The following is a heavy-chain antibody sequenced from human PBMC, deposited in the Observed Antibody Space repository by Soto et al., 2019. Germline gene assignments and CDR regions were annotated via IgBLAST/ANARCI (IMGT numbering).Heavy chain of an antibody. D-gene: IGHD6-13*01. J-gene: IGHJ4*02. CDR1: GFTFSSFA. Sequence: GGSLRLSCAASGFTFSSFAMHWVRQAPGKGLEWVSAISYDGSHKYYADSVKGRFTISRDNSKNTLYLQMNSLRPEDRAVYYCPRDRRQQLVTLDYWGQGTLVTVSS. CDR3: PRDRRQQLVTLDY. V-gene: IGHV3-30-3*01. CDR2: ISYDGSHK.